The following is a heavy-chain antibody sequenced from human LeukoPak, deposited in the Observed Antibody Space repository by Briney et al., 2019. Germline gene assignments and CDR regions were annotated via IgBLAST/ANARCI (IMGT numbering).Heavy chain of an antibody. Sequence: ASVKVSCKASGYTFTSYGISWVRQAPGQGLEWMGWINPNSGGTNYAQKFQGRVTMTRDTSISTAYMELSRLRSDDTAVYYCARGEKRRSPFDYWGQGTLVTVSS. CDR1: GYTFTSYG. J-gene: IGHJ4*02. D-gene: IGHD6-25*01. V-gene: IGHV1-2*02. CDR2: INPNSGGT. CDR3: ARGEKRRSPFDY.